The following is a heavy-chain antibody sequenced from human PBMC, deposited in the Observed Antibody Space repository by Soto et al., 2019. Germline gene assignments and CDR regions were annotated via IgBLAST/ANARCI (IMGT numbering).Heavy chain of an antibody. CDR1: GFTFSSYS. J-gene: IGHJ3*02. CDR3: ASDLESRAFDI. CDR2: ISSSSSYI. V-gene: IGHV3-21*01. Sequence: EVQLVESGGGLVKPGGSLRLSCAASGFTFSSYSMNWVLQAPGKGLEWVSSISSSSSYIYYADAVKGRFTISRDNAKNSLYLQMNSLRAEDTAVYYCASDLESRAFDIWGQGTMVTVSS.